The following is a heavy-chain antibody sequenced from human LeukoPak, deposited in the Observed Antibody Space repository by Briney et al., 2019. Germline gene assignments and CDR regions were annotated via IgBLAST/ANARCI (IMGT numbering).Heavy chain of an antibody. V-gene: IGHV3-49*03. CDR3: AKSGSYYGSGSYPWGYYYYYYMDV. Sequence: GGSLRLSCTASGFTFGDYAMSWFRQAPGKGLEWVGFIRSKAYGGTTEYAASVKGRFTISRDNSKNTLYLQMNSLRAEDTAVYYCAKSGSYYGSGSYPWGYYYYYYMDVWGKGTTVTISS. CDR2: IRSKAYGGTT. D-gene: IGHD3-10*01. J-gene: IGHJ6*03. CDR1: GFTFGDYA.